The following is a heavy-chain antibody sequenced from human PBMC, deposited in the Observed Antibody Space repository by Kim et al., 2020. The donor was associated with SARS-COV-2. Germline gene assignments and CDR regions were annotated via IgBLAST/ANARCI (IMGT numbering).Heavy chain of an antibody. V-gene: IGHV3-33*06. CDR3: AKPSWGGYCSSTSCPMADV. D-gene: IGHD2-2*01. CDR1: GFTFSSYC. CDR2: IWYDGSNK. Sequence: GGSLRLSCAASGFTFSSYCMNWVRQAPGKGLEWVAVIWYDGSNKYYADSVKGRFTISRDNSKNTLYLQMNSLRAEDTAVYYCAKPSWGGYCSSTSCPMADVWGQGTKVTVSS. J-gene: IGHJ6*02.